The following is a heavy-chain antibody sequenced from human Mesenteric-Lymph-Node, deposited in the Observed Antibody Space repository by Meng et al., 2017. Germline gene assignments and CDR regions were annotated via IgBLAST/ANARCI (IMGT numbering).Heavy chain of an antibody. CDR2: LSDDGNER. CDR3: ARDALPGRGWYNYFDF. J-gene: IGHJ4*02. D-gene: IGHD6-19*01. Sequence: GESLKISCAASGFTFSDSAIHWVRQTPGKGLEWVAALSDDGNERFYSDSVKGRFTISRDISKNTLFLHMSTLRAEDTAVYYCARDALPGRGWYNYFDFWGQGTLVTVSS. V-gene: IGHV3-30*04. CDR1: GFTFSDSA.